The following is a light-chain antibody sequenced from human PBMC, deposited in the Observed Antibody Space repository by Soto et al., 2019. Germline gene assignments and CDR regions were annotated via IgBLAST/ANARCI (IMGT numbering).Light chain of an antibody. Sequence: DIPMTQSPSTLSASVGDRVTITCRASQSISSWLAWYQQKPGKAPNLLIYKASYLESGVPSRFSGSGSGTEFTLTISTPQPDDFATYYCQQYNSYPCTFGQGTKLEIK. CDR1: QSISSW. CDR2: KAS. J-gene: IGKJ2*02. CDR3: QQYNSYPCT. V-gene: IGKV1-5*03.